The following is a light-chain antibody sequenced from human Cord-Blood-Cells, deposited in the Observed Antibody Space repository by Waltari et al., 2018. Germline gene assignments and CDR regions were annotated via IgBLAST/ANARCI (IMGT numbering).Light chain of an antibody. Sequence: DIQMTQSLSSLSASVGDRVTITCRASQSISSYLNWYQQKPGKAPKLLIYAASSLQSGVPSRFSGSGSGTDFTLTISSLQPEDCATYYWQQSYSTPLTFGGGTKVEIK. CDR2: AAS. CDR3: QQSYSTPLT. J-gene: IGKJ4*01. CDR1: QSISSY. V-gene: IGKV1-39*01.